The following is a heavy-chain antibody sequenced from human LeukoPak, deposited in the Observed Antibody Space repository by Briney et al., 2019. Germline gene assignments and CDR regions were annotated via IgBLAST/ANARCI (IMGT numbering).Heavy chain of an antibody. J-gene: IGHJ4*02. CDR2: IWYDGSNK. V-gene: IGHV3-33*08. CDR1: GFTFSSYA. D-gene: IGHD6-13*01. CDR3: ARAVGSWHFDY. Sequence: PGGSLRLSCAASGFTFSSYAMHWVRQAPGKGLEWVAVIWYDGSNKYYADSVKGRFTISRDNSKNTLYLQMNSLRAEDTAVYYCARAVGSWHFDYWGQGTLVTVSS.